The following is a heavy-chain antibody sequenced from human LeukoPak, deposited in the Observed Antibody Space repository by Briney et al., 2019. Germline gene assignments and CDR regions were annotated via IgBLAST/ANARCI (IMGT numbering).Heavy chain of an antibody. CDR3: AWITCGGDCYGEFAFDI. V-gene: IGHV7-4-1*02. CDR2: INTNTGNP. Sequence: GASVKVSCKASGYTFTGYYMHWVRQAPGQGLEWMGWINTNTGNPTYAQGFTGRFVFSLDTSVSTAYLQISSLKAEDTAVYYCAWITCGGDCYGEFAFDIWGQGTMVTVSS. J-gene: IGHJ3*02. CDR1: GYTFTGYY. D-gene: IGHD2-21*02.